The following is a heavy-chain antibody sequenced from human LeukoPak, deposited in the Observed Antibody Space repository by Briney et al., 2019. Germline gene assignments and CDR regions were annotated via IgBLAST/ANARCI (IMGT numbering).Heavy chain of an antibody. J-gene: IGHJ4*02. D-gene: IGHD6-19*01. CDR3: AKDLRWQWLVTCFDY. V-gene: IGHV3-23*01. CDR2: ISGSGGST. Sequence: PGGSLRLSCAASGFTFSSYAMSWVRQAPGKGLEWVSAISGSGGSTYYADSVKGRFTISRDNSKNTLYLQMNSLRAEDTAVYYCAKDLRWQWLVTCFDYWGQGTLVTVSS. CDR1: GFTFSSYA.